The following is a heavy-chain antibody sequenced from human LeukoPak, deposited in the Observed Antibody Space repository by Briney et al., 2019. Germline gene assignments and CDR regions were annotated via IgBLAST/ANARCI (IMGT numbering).Heavy chain of an antibody. Sequence: GGSLRLSCAASGFTFSSYGMSWVRQAPGKGLEWVSTINNSGGSTYYADSVKGRFTISRDNAKNSLYLQMNSLRAEDTAVYYCARGGLRIAAAVWGQGTLVTVSS. CDR3: ARGGLRIAAAV. J-gene: IGHJ4*02. V-gene: IGHV3-23*01. CDR2: INNSGGST. D-gene: IGHD6-13*01. CDR1: GFTFSSYG.